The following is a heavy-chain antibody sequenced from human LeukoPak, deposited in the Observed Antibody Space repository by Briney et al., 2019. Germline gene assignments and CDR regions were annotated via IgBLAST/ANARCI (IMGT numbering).Heavy chain of an antibody. Sequence: SETLSLTCTVSGGSISSGDYYWSWIRQPPGKGLEWIGYIYYSGSTYYNPSLKSRVTISVDTSKNQFSLKLSSVTAADTAVYYCARNTIFGGWFDPWGQGTLVTVSS. V-gene: IGHV4-30-4*01. CDR2: IYYSGST. J-gene: IGHJ5*02. D-gene: IGHD3-3*01. CDR3: ARNTIFGGWFDP. CDR1: GGSISSGDYY.